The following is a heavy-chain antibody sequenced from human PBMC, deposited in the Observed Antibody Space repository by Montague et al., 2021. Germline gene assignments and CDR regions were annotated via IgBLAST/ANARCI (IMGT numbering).Heavy chain of an antibody. CDR1: GDSVSSTTTA. J-gene: IGHJ4*02. V-gene: IGHV6-1*01. CDR2: TYYRSRWYF. Sequence: CAISGDSVSSTTTAWLWIRQSPSRGLEWLGRTYYRSRWYFDYAPSVKSRITIQPDTATNQSSLQVNSVTPEDTAVYFCARDHGLINAWAYWGQGTLVTVSS. CDR3: ARDHGLINAWAY. D-gene: IGHD2-8*01.